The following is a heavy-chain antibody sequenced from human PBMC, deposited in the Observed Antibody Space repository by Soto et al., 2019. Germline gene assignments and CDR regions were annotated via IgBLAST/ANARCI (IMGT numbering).Heavy chain of an antibody. D-gene: IGHD2-21*01. Sequence: HPGGSLRLSCAAPGFVFSSFAMSWVRQAPGKGLEWVSSITDSGGFTFYADSVKGRLTTSRDNSKSTLYLQMNSLRAEDTAVYYCAKYKGVIHHLMFDCWGQGTLVTVSS. CDR3: AKYKGVIHHLMFDC. J-gene: IGHJ4*02. CDR1: GFVFSSFA. CDR2: ITDSGGFT. V-gene: IGHV3-23*01.